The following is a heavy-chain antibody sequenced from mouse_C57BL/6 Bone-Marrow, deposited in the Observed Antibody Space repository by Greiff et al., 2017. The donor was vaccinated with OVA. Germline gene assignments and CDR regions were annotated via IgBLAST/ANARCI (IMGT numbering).Heavy chain of an antibody. Sequence: EVKLVESGGGLVQPGGSLKLSCAASGFTFSDYYMYWVRQTPEKRLEWVAYISNGGGSTYYPDTVKGRFPISRDNAKNTLYLQMSRLKSEDTAMYYCARLGSSSFYWYFDVWGTGTTVTVSS. CDR2: ISNGGGST. D-gene: IGHD1-1*01. CDR3: ARLGSSSFYWYFDV. CDR1: GFTFSDYY. V-gene: IGHV5-12*01. J-gene: IGHJ1*03.